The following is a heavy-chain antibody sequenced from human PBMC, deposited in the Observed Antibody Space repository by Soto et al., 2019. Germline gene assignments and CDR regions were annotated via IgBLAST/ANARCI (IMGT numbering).Heavy chain of an antibody. D-gene: IGHD4-17*01. V-gene: IGHV1-18*01. J-gene: IGHJ2*01. CDR3: ARAGRTEAWYFDT. CDR1: GYPFTSYG. CDR2: ISAYNGDK. Sequence: QVQLVQSGAEVKKPGASVKVSCKTSGYPFTSYGVSWVRQAPGQGLEWMGWISAYNGDKSSAQSLQGRVTVTTDTSTTPAYLELRSLRSDDTAVYFCARAGRTEAWYFDTWGRGTLVTVSS.